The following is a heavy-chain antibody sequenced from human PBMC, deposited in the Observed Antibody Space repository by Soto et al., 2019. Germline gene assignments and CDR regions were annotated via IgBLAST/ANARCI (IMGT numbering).Heavy chain of an antibody. Sequence: SVKVSCKASGFTFTSSAVQWVRQARGQRLEWIGWIVVGSGNTNYAQKFQERVTITRDMSTSTAYMELSSLRSEDTAVYYCAAVRGYSGGWFWVNGMDVWGRGTRVTVA. J-gene: IGHJ6*04. D-gene: IGHD6-19*01. CDR3: AAVRGYSGGWFWVNGMDV. CDR2: IVVGSGNT. CDR1: GFTFTSSA. V-gene: IGHV1-58*01.